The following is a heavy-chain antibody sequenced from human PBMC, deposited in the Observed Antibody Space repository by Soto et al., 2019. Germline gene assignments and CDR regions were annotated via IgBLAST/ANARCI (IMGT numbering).Heavy chain of an antibody. CDR1: GFTFSSYA. CDR2: ISDSGTT. CDR3: AKVQYSGTSKTLDY. V-gene: IGHV3-23*01. J-gene: IGHJ4*02. D-gene: IGHD1-26*01. Sequence: EVQLLESGGGLIQPGGSLRLSCAASGFTFSSYAMYWVRQAPGKGLEWVSGISDSGTTYYADSVKGRFTITRDNSNSTLYLQMATLRGEDTALYYCAKVQYSGTSKTLDYWGQGNLVTVST.